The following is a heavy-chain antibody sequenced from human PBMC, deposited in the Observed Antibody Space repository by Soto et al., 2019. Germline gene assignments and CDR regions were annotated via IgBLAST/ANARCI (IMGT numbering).Heavy chain of an antibody. CDR2: IKRSAAGGTT. CDR1: GFTFSNVW. CDR3: TAGYCSGGSCYSVVY. V-gene: IGHV3-15*01. J-gene: IGHJ4*02. D-gene: IGHD2-15*01. Sequence: EVQLVESGGGLVKPGGSLSLSCAASGFTFSNVWMSWVRQAPGKGLEWVGRIKRSAAGGTTDYATPVRGRFTVSRDDSKNTLYLQMNSLKTEDTAVYYCTAGYCSGGSCYSVVYWGQGTLVTVSS.